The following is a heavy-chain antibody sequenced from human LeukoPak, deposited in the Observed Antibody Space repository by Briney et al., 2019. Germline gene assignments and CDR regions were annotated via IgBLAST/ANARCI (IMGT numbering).Heavy chain of an antibody. CDR3: ARVQGEGIFGVADSDAFDI. J-gene: IGHJ3*02. CDR1: GYTFTSYG. Sequence: GASVKVSCKASGYTFTSYGISWVRQAPGQGLEWMGWISAYNGNTNYAQKLQGRVTMTTDTSTSTAYMELRSLRSDDTAVYYCARVQGEGIFGVADSDAFDIWGQGTMVTVSS. D-gene: IGHD3-3*01. CDR2: ISAYNGNT. V-gene: IGHV1-18*01.